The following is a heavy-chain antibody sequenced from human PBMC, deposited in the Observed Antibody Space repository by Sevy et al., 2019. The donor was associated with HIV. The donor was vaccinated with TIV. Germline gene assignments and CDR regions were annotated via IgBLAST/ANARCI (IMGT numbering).Heavy chain of an antibody. Sequence: ASVKVSCKAYGYTFTGYYMHWVRQAPGQGLEWMGRINPNSGGTNYAQKFQGRVTMTRDTSISTAYMELSRLRSDDTAVYYCASPGIAAAATPGHYYYYYGMDVWGQGTTVTVSS. CDR1: GYTFTGYY. CDR3: ASPGIAAAATPGHYYYYYGMDV. D-gene: IGHD6-13*01. J-gene: IGHJ6*02. V-gene: IGHV1-2*06. CDR2: INPNSGGT.